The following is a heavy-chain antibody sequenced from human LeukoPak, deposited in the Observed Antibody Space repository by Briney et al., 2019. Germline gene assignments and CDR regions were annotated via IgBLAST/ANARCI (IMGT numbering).Heavy chain of an antibody. V-gene: IGHV3-21*06. CDR2: ISSSGNYI. Sequence: GGSLRLSCAASGFTFNNYDMNWVRQAPGKGLEWVSSISSSGNYIFYADSVKGRFTISRDNAKNSLYLQINSLRAEDTAVYYCARGRQNSGSYSDAFDIWGQGTVVTVSS. D-gene: IGHD1-26*01. CDR1: GFTFNNYD. J-gene: IGHJ3*02. CDR3: ARGRQNSGSYSDAFDI.